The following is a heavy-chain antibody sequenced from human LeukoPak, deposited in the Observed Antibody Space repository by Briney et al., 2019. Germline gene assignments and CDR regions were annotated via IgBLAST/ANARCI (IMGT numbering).Heavy chain of an antibody. CDR2: ISGSGGST. CDR1: GFTFSSYA. D-gene: IGHD3/OR15-3a*01. J-gene: IGHJ4*02. Sequence: GGSPRLSCAASGFTFSSYAMSWVRQAPGKGLEWVSAISGSGGSTYYADSVKGRFTISRDNSKNTLYLQMNSLRAEDTAVYYCARQTGSGLFILPGGQGTLVTVSS. CDR3: ARQTGSGLFILP. V-gene: IGHV3-23*01.